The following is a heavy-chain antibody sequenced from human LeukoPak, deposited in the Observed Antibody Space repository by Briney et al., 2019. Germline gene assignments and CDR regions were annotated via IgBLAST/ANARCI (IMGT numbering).Heavy chain of an antibody. CDR2: IIPIFGTA. V-gene: IGHV1-69*05. CDR1: GGTFTSYA. CDR3: ARDRGGESSSSKYNWFDP. J-gene: IGHJ5*02. D-gene: IGHD6-6*01. Sequence: SVKVSCTASGGTFTSYAISWVRQAPGQGLEWMGRIIPIFGTANYAQKFQGRVTITTDESTSTAYMELSSLRSEDTAVYYCARDRGGESSSSKYNWFDPWGQGTLVTVSS.